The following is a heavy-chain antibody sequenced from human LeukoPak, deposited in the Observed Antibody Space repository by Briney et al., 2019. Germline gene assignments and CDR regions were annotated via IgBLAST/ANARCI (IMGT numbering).Heavy chain of an antibody. D-gene: IGHD6-19*01. CDR1: GFTFSRHG. CDR3: AKDINSGWYGSYFDY. J-gene: IGHJ4*02. CDR2: ISYDGSNK. Sequence: GGSLRLSCAASGFTFSRHGMHWVRKAPGKGLEWVAVISYDGSNKHYADSVKGRFTISRDNSKNTLYLQMNSLRAEDMALYYCAKDINSGWYGSYFDYWGQGTLVTVSS. V-gene: IGHV3-30*18.